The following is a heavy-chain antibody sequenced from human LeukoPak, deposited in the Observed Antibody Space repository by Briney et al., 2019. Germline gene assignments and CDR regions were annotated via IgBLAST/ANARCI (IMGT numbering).Heavy chain of an antibody. CDR3: ARSGTYQYSSTSDY. CDR2: IDHSGAT. Sequence: SETLSLTCAVYGASFRNYYWSWIRQTPGKRLEWIGEIDHSGATSYNPSLKSRVTISLDTSKNQFSLKLTSVIAADTAVYFCARSGTYQYSSTSDYWGQGTLVTVSS. D-gene: IGHD6-13*01. V-gene: IGHV4-34*01. CDR1: GASFRNYY. J-gene: IGHJ4*02.